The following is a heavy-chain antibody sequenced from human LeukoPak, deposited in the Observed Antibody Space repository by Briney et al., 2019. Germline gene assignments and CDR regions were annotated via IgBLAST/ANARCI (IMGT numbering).Heavy chain of an antibody. CDR2: IKQDGSEK. CDR3: ARPPPRRDGSGWNYFDY. Sequence: GGSLTLSCAASGFTFSYWWMRWVRQAAGKGLEGVANIKQDGSEKNYVDSVKARFTISRDNAKNSLYLQMNSLRAEDTAVYYCARPPPRRDGSGWNYFDYWGQGTLVTVSS. V-gene: IGHV3-7*04. CDR1: GFTFSYWW. D-gene: IGHD6-19*01. J-gene: IGHJ4*02.